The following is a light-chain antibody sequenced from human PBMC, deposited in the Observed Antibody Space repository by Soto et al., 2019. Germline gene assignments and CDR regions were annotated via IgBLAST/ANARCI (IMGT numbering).Light chain of an antibody. V-gene: IGLV2-8*01. J-gene: IGLJ1*01. CDR2: EVT. Sequence: QSVLTQPPSASGSPGQSVAISCTGTSSDIGYYNYVSWYQQRPGKAPKLMISEVTKRPSGVPDRFSGSKSGNTASLTVSGLQPEDEADYYCSSYAGSNGYVFGTGTKLTVL. CDR1: SSDIGYYNY. CDR3: SSYAGSNGYV.